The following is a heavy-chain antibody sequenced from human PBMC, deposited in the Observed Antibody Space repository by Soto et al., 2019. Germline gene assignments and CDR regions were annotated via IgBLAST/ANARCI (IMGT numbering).Heavy chain of an antibody. J-gene: IGHJ3*02. V-gene: IGHV3-15*07. CDR3: TTEGEWLLYAFDI. CDR1: GFTFSNAW. CDR2: IKSKTDGGTT. D-gene: IGHD3-3*01. Sequence: EVQLVESGGGLVKPGGSLRLSCAASGFTFSNAWMNWVRQAPGKGLEWVGRIKSKTDGGTTDYAAPVKGRFTISRDDSKNTLYLQMNSLTTEDTAVYYCTTEGEWLLYAFDIWGQGTMVTVSS.